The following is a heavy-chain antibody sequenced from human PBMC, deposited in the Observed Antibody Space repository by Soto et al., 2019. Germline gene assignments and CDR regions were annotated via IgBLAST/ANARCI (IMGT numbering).Heavy chain of an antibody. D-gene: IGHD6-19*01. V-gene: IGHV3-73*01. CDR3: TSPRIAVAGVFWYFDL. CDR2: IRSKANKYAT. CDR1: GFSISGSA. J-gene: IGHJ2*01. Sequence: DVQLVESGGGSVQPGGSLKLSCAASGFSISGSAMHWVRQASGKGLEWIGRIRSKANKYATSYAASVEGRFTISRDDSKNTAFLEMNDLKTEDSAVYFCTSPRIAVAGVFWYFDLWGRGTLVTVSS.